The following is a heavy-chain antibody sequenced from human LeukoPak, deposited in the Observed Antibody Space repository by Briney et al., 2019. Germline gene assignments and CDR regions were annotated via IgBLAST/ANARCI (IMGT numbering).Heavy chain of an antibody. CDR3: ASITMIFQ. CDR1: GGSISSSGYC. V-gene: IGHV4-39*01. CDR2: ICYSGST. D-gene: IGHD3-22*01. Sequence: SETLSLTCTVSGGSISSSGYCWGWIRQPPGKGLEWIGSICYSGSTFYNPSLKSRVTLSVDTSKNQFSLKLSSATAADTAVYYCASITMIFQWGQGTLVTVSS. J-gene: IGHJ4*02.